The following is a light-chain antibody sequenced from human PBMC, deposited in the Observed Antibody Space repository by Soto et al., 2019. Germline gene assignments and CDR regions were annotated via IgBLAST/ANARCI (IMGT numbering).Light chain of an antibody. J-gene: IGLJ1*01. CDR3: SSYTTSSTYV. V-gene: IGLV2-14*01. CDR2: DVS. CDR1: SSDVGGYNY. Sequence: QSALTQPASVSGSPGQSITISCTGTSSDVGGYNYVSWYQQHPGKAPKLMIYDVSNRPTGVSNRFSGSKSGNTASLTISGLQAEDEADYSCSSYTTSSTYVFGTVTKLTVL.